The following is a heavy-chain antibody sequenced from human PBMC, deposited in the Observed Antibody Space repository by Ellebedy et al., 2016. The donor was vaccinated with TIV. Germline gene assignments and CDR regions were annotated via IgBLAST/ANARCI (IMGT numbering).Heavy chain of an antibody. J-gene: IGHJ4*02. CDR2: ISHDGGNK. Sequence: GGSLRLXCAASGSTFSYYSMHWVRQAPGKGLEWVAVISHDGGNKYHAESVKGRFTISRDDSKNTLYLQMNTLRTEDTALYFCARGSSSRGYFDSWGQGTLVTVSS. D-gene: IGHD6-13*01. CDR1: GSTFSYYS. V-gene: IGHV3-30-3*01. CDR3: ARGSSSRGYFDS.